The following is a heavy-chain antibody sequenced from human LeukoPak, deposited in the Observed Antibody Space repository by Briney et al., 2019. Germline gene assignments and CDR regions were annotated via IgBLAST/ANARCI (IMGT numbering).Heavy chain of an antibody. Sequence: GTSLRLSCATYGFTFNNYPMHWVRRAPGKGLEWVAVIGYDGRFKFHSDSVKGRFTISRDDSENTLYLQMNSLRPQDTALYYCARDPRKGSPDYFDYWGQGTLVTVST. J-gene: IGHJ4*02. CDR2: IGYDGRFK. V-gene: IGHV3-30*04. CDR1: GFTFNNYP. D-gene: IGHD3-10*01. CDR3: ARDPRKGSPDYFDY.